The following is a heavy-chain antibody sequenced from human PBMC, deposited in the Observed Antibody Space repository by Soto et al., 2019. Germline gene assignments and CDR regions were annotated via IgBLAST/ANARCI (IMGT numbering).Heavy chain of an antibody. D-gene: IGHD3-10*01. J-gene: IGHJ6*02. CDR3: ATELWFGELLSPVPYYGMDV. Sequence: QVQLVESGGGVVQPGRSLRLSCAASGFTFSSYGMHWVRQAPGKGLEWVAGISYDGSNKYYADSVKGRFTISRDNSKNTLYLQMNRLRAEDTAVYYCATELWFGELLSPVPYYGMDVWGQGTTVTVSS. CDR2: ISYDGSNK. CDR1: GFTFSSYG. V-gene: IGHV3-30*03.